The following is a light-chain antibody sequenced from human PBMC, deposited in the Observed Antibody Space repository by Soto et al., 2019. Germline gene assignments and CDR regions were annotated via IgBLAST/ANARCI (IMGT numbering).Light chain of an antibody. J-gene: IGKJ1*01. V-gene: IGKV1-5*03. Sequence: DLHLTQSPSTLSGSVVCRFTITCQASQTISSWLAWYQQKPGKAPKLLIYKASTLKSGVPSRFSGSGSGTEFTLTISSLQPDDFATYYCQHYNSYSEAFGQGTKVDIK. CDR1: QTISSW. CDR2: KAS. CDR3: QHYNSYSEA.